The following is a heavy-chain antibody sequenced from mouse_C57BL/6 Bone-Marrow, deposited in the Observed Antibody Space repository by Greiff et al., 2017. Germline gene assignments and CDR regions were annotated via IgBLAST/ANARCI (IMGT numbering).Heavy chain of an antibody. CDR1: GFNIKDDY. V-gene: IGHV14-4*01. CDR2: IDPENGDT. D-gene: IGHD2-4*01. J-gene: IGHJ4*01. Sequence: VQLQQSGAELVRPGASVKLSCTASGFNIKDDYMHWVKQRPEQGLAWSGWIDPENGDTEYASKFQGKATITADTSSNTAYLQLSSLTSEDTAVYYCTTFWSTYDYDGYYAMDYWGQGTSVTVSS. CDR3: TTFWSTYDYDGYYAMDY.